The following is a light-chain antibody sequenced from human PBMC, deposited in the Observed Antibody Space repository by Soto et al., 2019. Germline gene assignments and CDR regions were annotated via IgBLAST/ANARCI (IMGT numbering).Light chain of an antibody. V-gene: IGKV3-20*01. CDR3: KQYGSSRT. J-gene: IGKJ1*01. CDR2: GAS. CDR1: QSVTNN. Sequence: EIVMTQSPATLSVSPGERATLSCRASQSVTNNLAWYQQKPGQAPRLLIYGASSRATGIPDRFSGSGSGTDFTLTISRLEPEDFAVYYCKQYGSSRTFGQGTKGDIK.